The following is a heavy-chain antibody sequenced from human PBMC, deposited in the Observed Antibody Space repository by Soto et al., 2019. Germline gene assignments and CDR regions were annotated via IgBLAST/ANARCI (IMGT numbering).Heavy chain of an antibody. CDR2: IYWDDDK. Sequence: QITLKESGPTLVKPTQTLALTCTFSGFSLNSTGVHVGWLRQPPGKALEWLALIYWDDDKRYSPSLKNRLTITKDTSKNQVVLTMTNMDPVDTATYYCKYRPGRVGGGYFDYWGQGTLVTVSS. CDR1: GFSLNSTGVH. D-gene: IGHD3-16*01. CDR3: KYRPGRVGGGYFDY. V-gene: IGHV2-5*02. J-gene: IGHJ4*02.